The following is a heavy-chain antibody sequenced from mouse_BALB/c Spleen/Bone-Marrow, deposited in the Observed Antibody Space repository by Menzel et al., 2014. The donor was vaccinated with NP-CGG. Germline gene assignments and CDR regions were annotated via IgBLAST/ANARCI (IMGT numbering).Heavy chain of an antibody. CDR3: SREGAY. V-gene: IGHV1S81*02. CDR2: ITPSNDDT. Sequence: QVQLQQSGAELVKPGASVKLSCKASGYTFTSYYMYWVKQRPGQGLEWIGEITPSNDDTNFNERFKSKATLTVDKSSSTAYTQLSSLTSEDSAVYYCSREGAYWGQGTLVTVSA. CDR1: GYTFTSYY. J-gene: IGHJ3*01.